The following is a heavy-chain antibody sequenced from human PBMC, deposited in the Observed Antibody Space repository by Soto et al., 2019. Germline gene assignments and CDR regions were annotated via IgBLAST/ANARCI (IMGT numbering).Heavy chain of an antibody. CDR2: IKQDGSEK. Sequence: ESGGGLVQPGGSLRLSCAASGFTFSSYWMSWVRQAPGKGLEWVANIKQDGSEKYYVDSVKGRFTISRDNAKNSLYLQMNSLRAEDTAVYYCARDGAYYDFWSGYSYWGQGTLVTVSS. D-gene: IGHD3-3*01. V-gene: IGHV3-7*05. CDR3: ARDGAYYDFWSGYSY. CDR1: GFTFSSYW. J-gene: IGHJ4*02.